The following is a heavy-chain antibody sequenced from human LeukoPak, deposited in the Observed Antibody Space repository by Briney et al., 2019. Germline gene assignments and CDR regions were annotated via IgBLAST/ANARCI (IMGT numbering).Heavy chain of an antibody. Sequence: GGSLRLSCAASGFTFSSYWMTWVRQAPGKGLEWVANIKQDGNEKYYVDSVQGRFTISRDNAKNSLYLQMNSLRAEDTAVYYCARVFRGVGLDYWGQGTLVTVSS. V-gene: IGHV3-7*04. D-gene: IGHD3-10*01. CDR1: GFTFSSYW. CDR3: ARVFRGVGLDY. CDR2: IKQDGNEK. J-gene: IGHJ4*02.